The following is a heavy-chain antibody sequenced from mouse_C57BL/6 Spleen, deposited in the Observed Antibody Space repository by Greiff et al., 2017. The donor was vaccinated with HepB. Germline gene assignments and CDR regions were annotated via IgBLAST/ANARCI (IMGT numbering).Heavy chain of an antibody. CDR1: GYTFTSYW. CDR3: ARKSLYYGSGYWYFDV. J-gene: IGHJ1*03. D-gene: IGHD1-1*01. Sequence: QVQLQQSGAELVKPGASVKMSCKASGYTFTSYWITWVKQRPGQGLEWIGDIYPGSGSTNYNEKFKSKATLTVDTSSSTAYMQLSSLTSEDSAVYYCARKSLYYGSGYWYFDVWGTGTTVTVSS. V-gene: IGHV1-55*01. CDR2: IYPGSGST.